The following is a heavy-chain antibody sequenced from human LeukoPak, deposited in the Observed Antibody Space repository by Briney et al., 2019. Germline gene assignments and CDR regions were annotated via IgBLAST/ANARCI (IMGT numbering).Heavy chain of an antibody. V-gene: IGHV3-7*01. CDR3: ARDPSSLRDSFDY. Sequence: GGSLRLSCAASGFTVSSNYMNWVRQAPGKGLEWVANIKEDGSERYYVDSVKGRFTISRDNAKNSLYLQMNSLRAEDTAVYYCARDPSSLRDSFDYWGQGTLVIVSS. J-gene: IGHJ4*02. CDR2: IKEDGSER. D-gene: IGHD6-6*01. CDR1: GFTVSSNY.